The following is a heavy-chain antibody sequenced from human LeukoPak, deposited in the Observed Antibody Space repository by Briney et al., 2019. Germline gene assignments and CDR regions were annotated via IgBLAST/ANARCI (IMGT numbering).Heavy chain of an antibody. V-gene: IGHV3-21*01. D-gene: IGHD4-23*01. J-gene: IGHJ3*02. Sequence: GGSLRLSCAASGFTFSSYSMNWVRQAPGKGLEWVSSISSSSYIYYADSVRGRFTISRDNAKNSLYLQMNSLRAEDTAVYYCARSGGDSHDAFDIWGQGTMVTVSS. CDR3: ARSGGDSHDAFDI. CDR2: ISSSSYI. CDR1: GFTFSSYS.